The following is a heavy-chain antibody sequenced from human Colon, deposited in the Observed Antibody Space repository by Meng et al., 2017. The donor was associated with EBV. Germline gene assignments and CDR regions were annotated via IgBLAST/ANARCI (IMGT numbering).Heavy chain of an antibody. CDR1: GGSVSSETYY. J-gene: IGHJ4*02. CDR3: ARAVGPDCSSTSCPFDY. Sequence: QVQRRESGPGLVKPSGTLSLTCSVSGGSVSSETYYWNWIRQPPGKALEWIGYVSYSGGTNYNPSLKNRVTISVDTSKNQVSLRLSSVTAADTAVFYCARAVGPDCSSTSCPFDYWGQGTLVTVSS. V-gene: IGHV4-61*01. CDR2: VSYSGGT. D-gene: IGHD2-2*01.